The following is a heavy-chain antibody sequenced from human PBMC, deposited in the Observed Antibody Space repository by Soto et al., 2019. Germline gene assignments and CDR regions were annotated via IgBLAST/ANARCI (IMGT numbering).Heavy chain of an antibody. CDR1: GYTFTSYD. J-gene: IGHJ6*02. CDR3: ASFDYGVLYYGMDV. D-gene: IGHD4-17*01. Sequence: QVQLVQSGAEVKKPGASVKVSCKASGYTFTSYDINWVRQATGQGLEWMGWMNPNSGNTGYAQKFQGRVTMTRNTSISTAYRELSSLRSEDTAVYYCASFDYGVLYYGMDVWGQGTTVTVSS. CDR2: MNPNSGNT. V-gene: IGHV1-8*02.